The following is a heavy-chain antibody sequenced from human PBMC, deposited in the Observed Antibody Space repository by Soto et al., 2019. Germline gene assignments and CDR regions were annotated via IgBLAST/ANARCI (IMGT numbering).Heavy chain of an antibody. J-gene: IGHJ6*02. CDR3: ARDPYGDRSYYYYGMDV. Sequence: GGSLRLSCAASGFTFSSYAMHWVRQAPGKGLEWVAVISYDGSNKYYADSVKGRFTISRDNSKNTLYLQMNSLRAEDTAVYYSARDPYGDRSYYYYGMDVWGQGTTVTVSS. CDR1: GFTFSSYA. D-gene: IGHD4-17*01. V-gene: IGHV3-30-3*01. CDR2: ISYDGSNK.